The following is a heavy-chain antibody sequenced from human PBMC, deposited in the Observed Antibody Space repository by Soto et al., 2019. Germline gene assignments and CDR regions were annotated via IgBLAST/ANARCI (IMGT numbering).Heavy chain of an antibody. V-gene: IGHV3-23*01. CDR3: AIVMNTNHDMNFVH. CDR1: GFTFSSYV. Sequence: EVQLLESGGGLVQSGGSLRLSCAASGFTFSSYVMSWVRQAPGKGPEWVASIYNSGETTYYADSVKGRFTISRDISKNILDRQMIRLLAEDTAIYYCAIVMNTNHDMNFVHWGQGTLVTVSS. CDR2: IYNSGETT. D-gene: IGHD3-9*01. J-gene: IGHJ4*02.